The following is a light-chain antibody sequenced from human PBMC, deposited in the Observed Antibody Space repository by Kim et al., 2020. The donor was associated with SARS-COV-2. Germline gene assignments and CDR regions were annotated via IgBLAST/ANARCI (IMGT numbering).Light chain of an antibody. J-gene: IGKJ4*01. V-gene: IGKV3-11*01. CDR1: QSVGTY. Sequence: LSPGDRATRSCRASQSVGTYLAWFQQKPGQAPRLLIYDASNRASGIPARFSGSGSGTDFTLTISSLAPEDFAVYYCQQRSEWPLTFGGGTKVDIK. CDR3: QQRSEWPLT. CDR2: DAS.